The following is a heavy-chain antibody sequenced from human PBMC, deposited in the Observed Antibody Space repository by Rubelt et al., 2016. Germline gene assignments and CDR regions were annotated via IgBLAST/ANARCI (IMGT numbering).Heavy chain of an antibody. CDR1: GGSISSSSYY. CDR3: AREGEGSSWGFFDY. CDR2: IYYSGRP. V-gene: IGHV4-39*07. Sequence: QLQLQESGPGLVKPSETLSLTCTVSGGSISSSSYYWGWIRQPPGKGLEWIGSIYYSGRPYYNPALKGRGTISVDTSKNQFSLKLSSVTAADTAVYYCAREGEGSSWGFFDYWGQGTLVTVSS. J-gene: IGHJ4*02. D-gene: IGHD6-13*01.